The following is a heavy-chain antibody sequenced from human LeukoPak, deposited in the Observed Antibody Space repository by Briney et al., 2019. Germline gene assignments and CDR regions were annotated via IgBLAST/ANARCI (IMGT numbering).Heavy chain of an antibody. D-gene: IGHD1-14*01. J-gene: IGHJ4*02. V-gene: IGHV3-74*03. CDR3: ARDQSQSGPTTVDY. Sequence: GGSLRLSCVASGFTFSNSWMRWVRQVPGKGLLWVSRINIDGTNTKYVDSVKGRFTISRDNAKNTLYLQMNTLRAEDTAVYYCARDQSQSGPTTVDYWGQGTLVTISS. CDR1: GFTFSNSW. CDR2: INIDGTNT.